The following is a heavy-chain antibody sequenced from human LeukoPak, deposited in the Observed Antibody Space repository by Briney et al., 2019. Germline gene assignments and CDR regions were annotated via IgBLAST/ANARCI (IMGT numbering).Heavy chain of an antibody. V-gene: IGHV4-61*02. CDR2: IYTSGST. J-gene: IGHJ4*02. CDR3: ARDLGVNDY. CDR1: GGSISSGSYY. D-gene: IGHD1-26*01. Sequence: SETLSLTCTFSGGSISSGSYYWSWIRQPAGKGLEWIGRIYTSGSTNYNPSLKSRVTISVDTSKNQFSLKLSSVTAADTAVYYCARDLGVNDYWGQGTLVTVSS.